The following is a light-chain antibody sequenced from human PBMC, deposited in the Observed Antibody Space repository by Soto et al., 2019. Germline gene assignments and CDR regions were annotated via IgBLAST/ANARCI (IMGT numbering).Light chain of an antibody. CDR3: QQSYSSIT. V-gene: IGKV1-39*01. J-gene: IGKJ5*01. CDR1: QSISSY. Sequence: DIQMTXSXXSXXAXVXDRVTITFRASQSISSYLNWYQQKPGKAPKLLIYAASSLQSGVPSRFSGSGSGTDFTLTISSLQPEDFATYYCQQSYSSITFGQGTRLEIK. CDR2: AAS.